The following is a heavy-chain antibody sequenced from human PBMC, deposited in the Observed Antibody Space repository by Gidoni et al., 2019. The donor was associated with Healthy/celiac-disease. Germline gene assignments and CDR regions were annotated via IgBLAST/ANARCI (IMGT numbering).Heavy chain of an antibody. V-gene: IGHV1-69*01. J-gene: IGHJ6*02. CDR3: ARGVDCSSTSCSRWYYGMDV. CDR1: GGTFSSYA. D-gene: IGHD2-2*01. Sequence: QVQLVQSGAEVNKPGSSVKVSCKASGGTFSSYAIRWVRQAPGQGLEWMGGIIPIFGTANYAQKFQGRVTITADESTSTAYMELSSLRSEDTAVYYCARGVDCSSTSCSRWYYGMDVWGQGTTVTVSS. CDR2: IIPIFGTA.